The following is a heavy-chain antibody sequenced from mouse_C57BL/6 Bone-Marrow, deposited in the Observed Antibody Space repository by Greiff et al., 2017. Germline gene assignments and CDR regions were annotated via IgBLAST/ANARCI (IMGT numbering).Heavy chain of an antibody. V-gene: IGHV3-6*01. CDR1: GYSITSGYY. CDR2: ISYDGSN. Sequence: EVQLQESGPGLVKPSQSLSLTCSVTGYSITSGYYWNWIRQFPGNKLEWMGYISYDGSNNYNPSLKNRISITRDTSKNQFFLKLNSVTTEDTATYYCARADCDGYIEREKHYCDYWGKGTTLTVSS. J-gene: IGHJ2*01. CDR3: ARADCDGYIEREKHYCDY. D-gene: IGHD2-3*01.